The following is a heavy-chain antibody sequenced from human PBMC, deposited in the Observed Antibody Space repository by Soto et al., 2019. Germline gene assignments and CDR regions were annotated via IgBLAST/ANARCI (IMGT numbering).Heavy chain of an antibody. CDR2: INADNGNT. V-gene: IGHV1-3*01. J-gene: IGHJ4*02. CDR1: GYTFTSYA. CDR3: ARSCSSTSCYGTLDY. Sequence: ASVKVSCKASGYTFTSYAMHWVRQAPGQRLEWMGWINADNGNTNYSQKFQGRVTITRDTSASTAYMELSRLRSDDTAVYYCARSCSSTSCYGTLDYWGQGTLVTVSS. D-gene: IGHD2-2*01.